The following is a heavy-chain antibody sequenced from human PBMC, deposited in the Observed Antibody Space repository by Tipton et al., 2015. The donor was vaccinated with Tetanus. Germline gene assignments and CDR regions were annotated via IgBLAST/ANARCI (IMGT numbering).Heavy chain of an antibody. D-gene: IGHD2-15*01. V-gene: IGHV3-33*01. CDR2: SWHDGTDK. J-gene: IGHJ4*02. CDR3: AREADCSGGSCFSGDFDI. CDR1: GFIFSSYG. Sequence: SLRLSCAASGFIFSSYGIHWVRQAPGKGLEWVAVSWHDGTDKYYADSVKGRFTISRDNSKNPLYLQMNSLRAEDTALYYCAREADCSGGSCFSGDFDIWGQGTQVTVSS.